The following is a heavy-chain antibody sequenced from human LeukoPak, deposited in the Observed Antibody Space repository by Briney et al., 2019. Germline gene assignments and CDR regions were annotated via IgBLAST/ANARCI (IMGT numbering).Heavy chain of an antibody. J-gene: IGHJ5*02. D-gene: IGHD5-18*01. V-gene: IGHV4-59*08. CDR2: IYYSGST. Sequence: SETLSLTCTVSGXSISSYYWSWIRQPPGKGLEWIGYIYYSGSTNYNPSLKSRVTISVDTSKNQFSLKLSSVTAADTAVYYCARQGRRVQLWSRTNWFDPWGQGTLVTVSS. CDR3: ARQGRRVQLWSRTNWFDP. CDR1: GXSISSYY.